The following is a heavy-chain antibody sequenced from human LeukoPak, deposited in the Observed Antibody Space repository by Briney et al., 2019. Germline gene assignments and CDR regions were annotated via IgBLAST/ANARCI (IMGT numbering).Heavy chain of an antibody. J-gene: IGHJ5*02. V-gene: IGHV4-34*01. D-gene: IGHD5-24*01. CDR1: GRSFSGYY. Sequence: SETLSLTCAVYGRSFSGYYWSWIRQPPGKGLEWIGEINHSGSTNYNPSLESRVTISVDTSKNQFSLKLSSVTAADTAVYYCAREGDGYNYNWFDPWGQGTLVTVSS. CDR2: INHSGST. CDR3: AREGDGYNYNWFDP.